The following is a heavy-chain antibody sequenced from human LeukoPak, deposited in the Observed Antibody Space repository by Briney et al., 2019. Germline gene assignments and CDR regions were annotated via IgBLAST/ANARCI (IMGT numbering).Heavy chain of an antibody. CDR2: IYYSGST. J-gene: IGHJ3*02. Sequence: SETLSLTCTVSGGSIDSYYWSWIRQPPGKGLEWIGYIYYSGSTYYNPSLKSRVTISVDTSKNQFSLKLSSVTAADTAVYYCARGYRWGNNDSSGYFTQDAFDIWGQGTMVTVSS. D-gene: IGHD3-22*01. CDR1: GGSIDSYY. CDR3: ARGYRWGNNDSSGYFTQDAFDI. V-gene: IGHV4-59*08.